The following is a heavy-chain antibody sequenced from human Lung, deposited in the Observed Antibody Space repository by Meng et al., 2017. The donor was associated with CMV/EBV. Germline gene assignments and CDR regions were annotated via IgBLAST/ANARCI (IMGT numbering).Heavy chain of an antibody. CDR3: AREQGAMGGNYYYAMDV. V-gene: IGHV3-7*01. CDR2: IKEDGSEK. CDR1: GFXFSNYW. Sequence: GGSXRLXCAASGFXFSNYWMTWVRQAPGKGLEWMANIKEDGSEKSYVDSVKGRFTISRDNAKNSLSLEMNSLRAEDMAVYYCAREQGAMGGNYYYAMDVWXQGTXVTVSS. D-gene: IGHD3-10*01. J-gene: IGHJ6*02.